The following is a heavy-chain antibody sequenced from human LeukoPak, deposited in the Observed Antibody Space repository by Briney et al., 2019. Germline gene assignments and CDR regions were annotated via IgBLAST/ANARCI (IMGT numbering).Heavy chain of an antibody. V-gene: IGHV3-21*01. J-gene: IGHJ4*02. CDR1: GSTFSSYS. CDR2: ISSSSSYI. D-gene: IGHD7-27*01. CDR3: ARILRHWGSDY. Sequence: GGSLRLSCAASGSTFSSYSMNWVRQAPGKGLEWVSSISSSSSYIYYADSVKGRFTISRDNAKNSLYLQMNSLRAEDTAVYYCARILRHWGSDYWGQGTLATVSS.